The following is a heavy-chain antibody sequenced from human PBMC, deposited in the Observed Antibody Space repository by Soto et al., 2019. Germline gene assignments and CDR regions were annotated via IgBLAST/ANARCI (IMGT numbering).Heavy chain of an antibody. V-gene: IGHV2-5*02. Sequence: SGPTLVNPTQTLTLTCTFSGFSLSTSGVGVGWIRQPPGKALEWLALIYWDDDKRYSPSLKSRLTITKDTSKNQVVLTMTNMDPVDTATYYCAHRLTCSSISCYETPWFDPWGQGTLVTVSS. J-gene: IGHJ5*02. CDR3: AHRLTCSSISCYETPWFDP. D-gene: IGHD2-2*01. CDR2: IYWDDDK. CDR1: GFSLSTSGVG.